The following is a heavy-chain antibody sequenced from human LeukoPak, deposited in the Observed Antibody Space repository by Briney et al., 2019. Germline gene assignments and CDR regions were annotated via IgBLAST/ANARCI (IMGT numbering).Heavy chain of an antibody. J-gene: IGHJ4*02. CDR1: GGSISSYY. V-gene: IGHV4-59*01. D-gene: IGHD2-15*01. CDR3: ATRSTGVAATFDS. CDR2: IYYSGNS. Sequence: RASETLSLTCTVSGGSISSYYWSWIRQPPGKGLEWIGYIYYSGNSNYNPSLKSRVTISADTSKNEFSLKLSSVIAADTAVYYCATRSTGVAATFDSWGQGALVTVSS.